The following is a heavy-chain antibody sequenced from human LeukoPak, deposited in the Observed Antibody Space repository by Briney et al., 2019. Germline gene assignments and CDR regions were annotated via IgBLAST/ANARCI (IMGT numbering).Heavy chain of an antibody. Sequence: PGGSLRLSCAASGFTFSIHSMNWVRQAPGKGLEWVANIKQDGSGKYYVDSVKGRFTISRDNAKNSLYLQMNSLRAEDTAVYYCAREGAYDFWSGYYYYYYMDVWGKGTTVTVSS. J-gene: IGHJ6*03. CDR3: AREGAYDFWSGYYYYYYMDV. D-gene: IGHD3-3*01. CDR2: IKQDGSGK. V-gene: IGHV3-7*01. CDR1: GFTFSIHS.